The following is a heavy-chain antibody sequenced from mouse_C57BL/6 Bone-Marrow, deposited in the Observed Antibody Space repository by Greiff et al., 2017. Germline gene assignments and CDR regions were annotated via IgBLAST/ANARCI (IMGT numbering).Heavy chain of an antibody. V-gene: IGHV1-50*01. D-gene: IGHD3-1*01. CDR1: GYTFTSYW. CDR3: ARGGQLPFAY. CDR2: IDPSDSYT. J-gene: IGHJ3*01. Sequence: VQLQQPGAELVKPGASVKLSCKASGYTFTSYWMQWVKQRPGQGLEWIGEIDPSDSYTNYNQKFKGKATLTVDTSSSTAYMQLSSLTSEDSAVYYCARGGQLPFAYGGQGTLVTVSA.